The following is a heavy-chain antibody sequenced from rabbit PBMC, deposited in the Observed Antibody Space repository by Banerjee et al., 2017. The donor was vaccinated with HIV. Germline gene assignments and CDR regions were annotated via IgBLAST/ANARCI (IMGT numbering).Heavy chain of an antibody. CDR3: ARLDVGNRDWDL. J-gene: IGHJ4*01. CDR2: IDAGSTGTT. CDR1: GFSFTNKYV. D-gene: IGHD4-2*01. Sequence: QEQLEESGGDLVKPEGSLTLTCTASGFSFTNKYVMCWVRQAPGKGPEWIACIDAGSTGTTCYGSWARGRFTIAKTAPTRVTLQMTSLTAADTATYFCARLDVGNRDWDLWGPGTLVTVS. V-gene: IGHV1S45*01.